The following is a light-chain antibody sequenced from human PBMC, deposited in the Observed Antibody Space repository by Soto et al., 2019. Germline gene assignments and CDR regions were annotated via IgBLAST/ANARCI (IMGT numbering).Light chain of an antibody. CDR2: EVN. J-gene: IGLJ1*01. CDR1: SSDVGGYNY. CDR3: SSYAGSNNFGV. V-gene: IGLV2-8*02. Sequence: CALTQPASASRSPGRSVTISYTGTSSDVGGYNYVSWYQQHPGKAPKLMIYEVNKRPSGVPDRFSGSKSGNTASLTVSGLQAEDEAYYYCSSYAGSNNFGVFGTGTKVTVL.